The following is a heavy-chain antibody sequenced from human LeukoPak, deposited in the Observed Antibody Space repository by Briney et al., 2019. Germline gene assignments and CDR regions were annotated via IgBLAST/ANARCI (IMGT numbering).Heavy chain of an antibody. CDR2: IYHHGAT. Sequence: SGTLSPTCAVSGGSISSNNWWSWVRQPPGKGLEWIGEIYHHGATNYNPSLKSRVTLSVDKSKNQFSLELRSVTAADTAVYYCARGPSVAAHLDYWGQGTLVTVSS. CDR1: GGSISSNNW. J-gene: IGHJ4*02. CDR3: ARGPSVAAHLDY. D-gene: IGHD5-12*01. V-gene: IGHV4-4*02.